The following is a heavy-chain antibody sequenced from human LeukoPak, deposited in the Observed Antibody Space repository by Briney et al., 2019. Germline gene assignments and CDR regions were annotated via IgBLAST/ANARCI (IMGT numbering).Heavy chain of an antibody. Sequence: GGSLRLSCSASGFTFSSYSMNWVRQAPGKGLEWVSFISGGSRGIHYADSVKGRFTISRDNAENSLFLQMNSLRAEDTAVYYCAELGITMIGGVWGKGTTVTISS. CDR2: ISGGSRGI. CDR1: GFTFSSYS. J-gene: IGHJ6*04. V-gene: IGHV3-48*01. D-gene: IGHD3-10*02. CDR3: AELGITMIGGV.